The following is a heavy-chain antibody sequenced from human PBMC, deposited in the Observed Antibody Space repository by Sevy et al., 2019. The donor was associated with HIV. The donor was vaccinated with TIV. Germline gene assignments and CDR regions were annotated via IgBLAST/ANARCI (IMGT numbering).Heavy chain of an antibody. J-gene: IGHJ4*02. V-gene: IGHV3-21*01. Sequence: GGSLRLSCAASTFTFSSYSMNWVRQAPGKGLEWVSCISSGHSYIYYADSVRGRFTVSGDNAKNSLYLHMLSLRAEDTAVYYWARAYYKFCGDDCYLDYWGQGTLVTVSS. D-gene: IGHD2-21*02. CDR1: TFTFSSYS. CDR3: ARAYYKFCGDDCYLDY. CDR2: ISSGHSYI.